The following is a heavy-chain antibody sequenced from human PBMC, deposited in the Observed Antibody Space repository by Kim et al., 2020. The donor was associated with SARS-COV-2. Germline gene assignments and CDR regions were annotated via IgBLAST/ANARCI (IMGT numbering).Heavy chain of an antibody. V-gene: IGHV5-10-1*01. D-gene: IGHD6-6*01. CDR2: IDPSDSYT. J-gene: IGHJ3*02. CDR1: GYSFTSYW. Sequence: GESLKISCKGSGYSFTSYWISWVRQMPGKGLEWMGRIDPSDSYTNYSPSFQGHVTISADKSISTAYLQWSSLKASDTAMYYCARGRADEGSSSNAFDIWGQGTMVTVSS. CDR3: ARGRADEGSSSNAFDI.